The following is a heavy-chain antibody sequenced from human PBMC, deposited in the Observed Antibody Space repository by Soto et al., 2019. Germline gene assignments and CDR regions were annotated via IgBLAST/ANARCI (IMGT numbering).Heavy chain of an antibody. Sequence: NPSETLSLTCTVSGGSISSYYWSWIRQPPGKGLEWIGYIYYSGSTNYNPSLKSRVTISVDTSKNQFSLKLSSVTAADTAVYYCARGTSYYDFWSGSLSNYYYYYYMDVWGKGTTVTVSS. CDR1: GGSISSYY. CDR3: ARGTSYYDFWSGSLSNYYYYYYMDV. CDR2: IYYSGST. J-gene: IGHJ6*03. V-gene: IGHV4-59*01. D-gene: IGHD3-3*01.